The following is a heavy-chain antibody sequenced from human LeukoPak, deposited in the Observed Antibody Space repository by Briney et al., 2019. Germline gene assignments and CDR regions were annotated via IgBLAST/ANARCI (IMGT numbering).Heavy chain of an antibody. CDR1: GFIFSSYS. CDR2: ISSSSSYI. D-gene: IGHD2-21*02. V-gene: IGHV3-21*01. J-gene: IGHJ4*02. CDR3: ARVSREDIVVVTATLYYFDY. Sequence: GGSLRLSCAASGFIFSSYSMNWVRQAPGKGLEWVSSISSSSSYIYYADSVKGRFTISRDNAKNSLYLQMNSLRAEDTAVYYCARVSREDIVVVTATLYYFDYWGQGTLVTVSS.